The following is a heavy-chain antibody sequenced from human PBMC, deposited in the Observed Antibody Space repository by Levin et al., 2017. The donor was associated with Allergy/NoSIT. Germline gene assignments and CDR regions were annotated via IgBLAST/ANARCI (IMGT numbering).Heavy chain of an antibody. V-gene: IGHV3-15*01. CDR2: IKSKNDGETV. D-gene: IGHD5-12*01. CDR3: TTWALRLITFDI. J-gene: IGHJ3*02. CDR1: GFTFSNAW. Sequence: NPGGSLRLSCAASGFTFSNAWMSWVRQAPGKGLEWVGRIKSKNDGETVDYAAPVKGRFTISRDDSRNTLYLQMNSLKTEDTAVYYCTTWALRLITFDIWGQGTMVTVSS.